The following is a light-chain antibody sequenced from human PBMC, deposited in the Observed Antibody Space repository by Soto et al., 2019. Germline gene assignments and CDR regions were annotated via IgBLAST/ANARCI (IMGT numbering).Light chain of an antibody. J-gene: IGKJ4*01. CDR3: QQRRNWPPALT. CDR2: GAS. Sequence: EIVLTQSPSTLSSSLGDRVTLSCRASQNVDNYIPWYRHRPGQAPRLLIYGASSRATGVPARFSGSGSGTDFALTLSSLEPEPFAGYSCQQRRNWPPALTFGGGTKVDIK. V-gene: IGKV3-11*01. CDR1: QNVDNY.